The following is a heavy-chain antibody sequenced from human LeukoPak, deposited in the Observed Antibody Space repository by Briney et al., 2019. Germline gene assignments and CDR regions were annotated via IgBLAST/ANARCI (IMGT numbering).Heavy chain of an antibody. J-gene: IGHJ3*02. V-gene: IGHV3-23*01. CDR3: ARELVSYYYGSRGYRADAFDI. CDR2: ISGMGGST. Sequence: GGSLRLSCAPSGLTLSSYGMSWVSPPPPRGMEWVSSISGMGGSTYHADSVKGRCTISRDNSQNTLYLQTDSLKPHHTAVYYCARELVSYYYGSRGYRADAFDIWAKGQWSPSLQ. CDR1: GLTLSSYG. D-gene: IGHD3-22*01.